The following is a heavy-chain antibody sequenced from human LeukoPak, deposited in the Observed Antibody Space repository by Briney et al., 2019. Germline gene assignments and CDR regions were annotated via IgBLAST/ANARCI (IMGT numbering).Heavy chain of an antibody. V-gene: IGHV4-59*01. J-gene: IGHJ4*02. Sequence: PSETLSLTCTVSAGSISSYYWSWIRQPPGKGLEWIGYIYYSGSTNYNPSLKSRVTISVDTSKNQFSMKLSSVTAADTAVYYSAREKLGVADYSGQGTLVTVSS. CDR1: AGSISSYY. CDR2: IYYSGST. D-gene: IGHD1-26*01. CDR3: AREKLGVADY.